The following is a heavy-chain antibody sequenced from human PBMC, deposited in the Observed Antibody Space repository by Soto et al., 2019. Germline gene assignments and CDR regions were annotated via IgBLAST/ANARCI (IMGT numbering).Heavy chain of an antibody. CDR1: GGSISSYY. V-gene: IGHV4-59*01. J-gene: IGHJ4*02. Sequence: PSETLSLTCTVSGGSISSYYWSWIRQPPGKGLEWIGYIYYSGSTNYNPSLKSRVTISVDTSKNQFSLELSSVTAADTAVYYRARGYRWLDYWGQGTLVTVSS. D-gene: IGHD5-12*01. CDR2: IYYSGST. CDR3: ARGYRWLDY.